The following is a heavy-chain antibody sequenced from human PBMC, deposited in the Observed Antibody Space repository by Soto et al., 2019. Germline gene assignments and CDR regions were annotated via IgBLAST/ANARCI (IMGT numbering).Heavy chain of an antibody. CDR3: LRDQRHWNEFADQ. Sequence: EVQLVESGGGLVQPGGSLRLSCAASGFAFGSYWMHWVRQAPGKGLVWVSRISQDGTIATQADSVKGRFTISRDKAKNTRYLQMNTLRADDTAVYYCLRDQRHWNEFADQWGQGTLVTVSS. J-gene: IGHJ1*01. V-gene: IGHV3-74*01. CDR2: ISQDGTIA. D-gene: IGHD1-1*01. CDR1: GFAFGSYW.